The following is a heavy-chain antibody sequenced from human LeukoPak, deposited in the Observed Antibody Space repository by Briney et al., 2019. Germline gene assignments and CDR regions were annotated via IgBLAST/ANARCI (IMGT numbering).Heavy chain of an antibody. CDR2: MNPISGST. CDR3: ARVKRFPTVWFDP. CDR1: GYTFSGYD. Sequence: SVKVSCTASGYTFSGYDSKWVRQAAGEGLEWIGWMNPISGSTGYAQKLQGRVTMTRDTSITTAFMELSSLRSDDTAIYYCARVKRFPTVWFDPWGQGTLVTVSS. V-gene: IGHV1-8*01. D-gene: IGHD3-10*01. J-gene: IGHJ5*02.